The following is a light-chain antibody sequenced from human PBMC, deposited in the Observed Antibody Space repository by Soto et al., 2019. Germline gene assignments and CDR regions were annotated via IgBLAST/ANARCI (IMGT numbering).Light chain of an antibody. CDR2: GNS. CDR1: SSNIGAGYD. V-gene: IGLV1-40*01. CDR3: QPYDSSLSAVV. Sequence: QSVLTQPPSVSGTPGQRVTISCTGSSSNIGAGYDVHWYQQLPGTAPKLLIYGNSNRPSGVPDRFSGSKSGTSASLAITGLQAEDEADYYCQPYDSSLSAVVFGAGTKLTVL. J-gene: IGLJ2*01.